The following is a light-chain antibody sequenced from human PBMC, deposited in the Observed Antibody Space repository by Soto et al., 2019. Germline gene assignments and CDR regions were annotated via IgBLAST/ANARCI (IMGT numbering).Light chain of an antibody. V-gene: IGLV2-8*01. CDR2: EVN. CDR1: SSDVGGYNY. J-gene: IGLJ3*02. CDR3: QSYDSSLREWV. Sequence: QSALTQPPSASGSPGQSVAISCTGTSSDVGGYNYVSWYQQHPGKAPKLMIYEVNKRPSGVPDRFSGSKSGTSASLAITGLQAEDEADYYCQSYDSSLREWVFGGGTKLTVL.